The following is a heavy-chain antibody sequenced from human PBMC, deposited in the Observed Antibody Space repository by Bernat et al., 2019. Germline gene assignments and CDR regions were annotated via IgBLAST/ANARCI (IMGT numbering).Heavy chain of an antibody. Sequence: EVQLLESGGGLVQPGGSLRLSCAASGFTFSSYAMNWVRQAPGKGLEWISVISGTEGSILYSDSVKGRFTISRNNSRNTLYLQMNSLRAEDTAIYYCARKTHGDYPFDSWGQGTLVTVSS. CDR1: GFTFSSYA. J-gene: IGHJ4*02. CDR3: ARKTHGDYPFDS. V-gene: IGHV3-23*01. CDR2: ISGTEGSI. D-gene: IGHD4-17*01.